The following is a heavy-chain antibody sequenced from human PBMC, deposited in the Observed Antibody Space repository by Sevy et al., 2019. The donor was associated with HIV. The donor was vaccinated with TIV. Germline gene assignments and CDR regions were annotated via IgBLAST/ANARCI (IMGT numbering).Heavy chain of an antibody. CDR2: ISSSSSTI. V-gene: IGHV3-48*02. Sequence: GGSLRLSCAASGFTFSSYSMNWVRQAPGKGLEWVSYISSSSSTIYYADSVKGRFTISRDNAKNSLYLQMNSLRDEDTAVYYCARDQVAAAGETGNYYYYGMDVWGQGTTVTVSS. CDR3: ARDQVAAAGETGNYYYYGMDV. J-gene: IGHJ6*02. D-gene: IGHD6-13*01. CDR1: GFTFSSYS.